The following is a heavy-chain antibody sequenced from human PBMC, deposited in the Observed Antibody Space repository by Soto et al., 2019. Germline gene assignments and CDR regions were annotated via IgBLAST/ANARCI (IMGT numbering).Heavy chain of an antibody. J-gene: IGHJ4*02. V-gene: IGHV4-34*01. CDR1: GGSFSGYH. Sequence: VQLQQWGAGLLKPSETLSLTCAVYGGSFSGYHWSWFRQPPGKGLEWLGEINPSGSINYNPSLKNRVTISVDTSKNQFSLNLSSVTAEDTAGYYGATFVGATTVTRGSPRDYWGQGTLVTVSS. D-gene: IGHD4-4*01. CDR2: INPSGSI. CDR3: ATFVGATTVTRGSPRDY.